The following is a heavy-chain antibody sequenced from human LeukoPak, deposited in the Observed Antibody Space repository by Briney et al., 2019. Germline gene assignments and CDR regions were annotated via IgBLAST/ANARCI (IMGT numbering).Heavy chain of an antibody. CDR2: IDPSDSYT. V-gene: IGHV5-10-1*01. J-gene: IGHJ4*02. Sequence: GESLQISFQGSGYRFTSYWISWVRQMPGKGLEWMGRIDPSDSYTNYSPSFQGHVTISADKSISTAYLQWSSLKASDTAMYYCASSFQGDCSSTSCYANYWGQGTLVTVSS. CDR1: GYRFTSYW. D-gene: IGHD2-2*01. CDR3: ASSFQGDCSSTSCYANY.